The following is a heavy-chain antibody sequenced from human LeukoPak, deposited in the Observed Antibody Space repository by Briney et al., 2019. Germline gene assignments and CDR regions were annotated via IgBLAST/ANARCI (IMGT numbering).Heavy chain of an antibody. V-gene: IGHV3-30*02. CDR2: IQYDGSTT. Sequence: SXRLXCAASGFTFSSYGMHWVRQAPGKGLEWVAFIQYDGSTTSYADSVTGRFTISRDNSKNTLYLQMNSLRAEDTAVYYCAKVYVRGQGTLVTVSS. CDR3: AKVYV. J-gene: IGHJ4*02. D-gene: IGHD3-10*02. CDR1: GFTFSSYG.